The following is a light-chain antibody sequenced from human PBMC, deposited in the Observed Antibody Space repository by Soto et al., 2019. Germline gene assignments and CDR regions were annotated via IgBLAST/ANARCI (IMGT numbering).Light chain of an antibody. V-gene: IGKV2-28*01. J-gene: IGKJ1*01. Sequence: DIVLTQSPLSLPVNPGEPASISCRFSQSLLHSNGYIYVDWYLQKQGTSPQLLLILGSNGASGVPDRFSCSGSGTDFTLKISRVEAEDVGVYYCMQALQTPWTFGQGTKVEIK. CDR1: QSLLHSNGYIY. CDR2: LGS. CDR3: MQALQTPWT.